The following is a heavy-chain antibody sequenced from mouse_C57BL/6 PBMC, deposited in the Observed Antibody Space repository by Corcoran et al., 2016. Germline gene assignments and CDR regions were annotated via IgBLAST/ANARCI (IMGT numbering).Heavy chain of an antibody. CDR2: INPYNGGT. Sequence: EVQLQQSGPVLVKPGASVKMSCKASGYTFTDYYMNWVKQSHGKSLEWIGVINPYNGGTSYNQKFKGKATLTVDKSSSTAYMELNSLTSEDSAVYYCAYGYDGPYYAMDYWGQGPSVTVSS. J-gene: IGHJ4*01. CDR1: GYTFTDYY. CDR3: AYGYDGPYYAMDY. D-gene: IGHD2-2*01. V-gene: IGHV1-19*01.